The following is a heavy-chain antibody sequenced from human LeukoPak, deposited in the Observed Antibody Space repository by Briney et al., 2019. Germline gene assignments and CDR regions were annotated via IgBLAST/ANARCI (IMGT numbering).Heavy chain of an antibody. D-gene: IGHD4-11*01. V-gene: IGHV1-8*01. J-gene: IGHJ3*02. Sequence: ASVKVSCKASGYTFTSYDINWVRQATGQGLEWMGWMNPNSGNTGYAQKFQGRVTMTRNTSISTAYMELSSLRSEDTAVYYCAIGGATTVTSDGRAFDIWGQGTMVTVSS. CDR2: MNPNSGNT. CDR3: AIGGATTVTSDGRAFDI. CDR1: GYTFTSYD.